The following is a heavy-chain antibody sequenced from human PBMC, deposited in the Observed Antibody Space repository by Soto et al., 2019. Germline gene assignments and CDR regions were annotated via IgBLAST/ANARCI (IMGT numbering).Heavy chain of an antibody. CDR1: GGTFSSYT. CDR2: ISAYNGNT. V-gene: IGHV1-18*01. D-gene: IGHD3-22*01. Sequence: ASLKVSCKASGGTFSSYTISWVRQAPGQGLEWMGWISAYNGNTNYAQKLQGRVTMTTDTSTSTAYMELRSLRSDDTAVYYCARGPDYYDSSGPYYWGQGTLVTVSS. CDR3: ARGPDYYDSSGPYY. J-gene: IGHJ4*02.